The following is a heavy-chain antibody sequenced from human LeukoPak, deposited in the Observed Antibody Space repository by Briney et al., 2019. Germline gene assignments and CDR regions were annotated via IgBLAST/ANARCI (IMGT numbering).Heavy chain of an antibody. V-gene: IGHV4-59*01. Sequence: SETLSLTXTVSGGSISSYYWSWIWQPPGKGLEWIGYIYYSGSTNYNPSLKSRVTISVDTSKNQFSLKLSSVTAADTAVYYCARHIPPAAVTGRVGWFDPWGQGTLVTVSS. J-gene: IGHJ5*02. CDR2: IYYSGST. D-gene: IGHD6-19*01. CDR1: GGSISSYY. CDR3: ARHIPPAAVTGRVGWFDP.